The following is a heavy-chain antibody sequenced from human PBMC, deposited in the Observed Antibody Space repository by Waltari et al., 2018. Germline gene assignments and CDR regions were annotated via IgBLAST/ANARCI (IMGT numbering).Heavy chain of an antibody. J-gene: IGHJ5*02. D-gene: IGHD3-22*01. CDR1: GYTLTELS. CDR3: ATLRGAYSSGYWFDP. Sequence: QVQLVQSGAEVKKPGASVKVSCKVSGYTLTELSMHWVRQAPGKGLEWMGGFDAEDGETIYAQKFQGRVTMTEETSTDTAYMELSSRRSEDTAVYYCATLRGAYSSGYWFDPWGQGTLVTVSS. CDR2: FDAEDGET. V-gene: IGHV1-24*01.